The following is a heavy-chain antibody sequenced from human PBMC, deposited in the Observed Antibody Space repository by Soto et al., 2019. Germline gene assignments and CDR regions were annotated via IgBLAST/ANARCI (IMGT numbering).Heavy chain of an antibody. CDR2: ISDDGSNK. Sequence: QVQLVESGGGVVQPGRSLRLSCAASGFTFSSYGMHWVRQAPGKGLEWVAVISDDGSNKYYADSVKGRFTISRDNSKNTLYLQMNSLRAEDTAVYYCAKEGQYYDILTGYRSYYGMDVWGQGTTVTVSS. V-gene: IGHV3-30*18. CDR1: GFTFSSYG. D-gene: IGHD3-9*01. CDR3: AKEGQYYDILTGYRSYYGMDV. J-gene: IGHJ6*02.